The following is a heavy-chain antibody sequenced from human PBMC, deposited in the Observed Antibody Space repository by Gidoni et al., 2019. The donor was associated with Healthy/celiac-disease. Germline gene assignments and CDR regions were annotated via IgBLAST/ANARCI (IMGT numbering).Heavy chain of an antibody. J-gene: IGHJ3*01. V-gene: IGHV3-15*01. Sequence: EVQLVESGGGVAKHGRSLRLSCAAAGFTFSNAGMSWVRQAPGKGLEWVGLIKSKTDVVTTDYAAPVKGRFTISRYDSKNTLYLQMNSLKTEDTAVYYCTTGVYGTPGGWGQGTMVTVSS. CDR3: TTGVYGTPGG. CDR2: IKSKTDVVTT. D-gene: IGHD3-10*01. CDR1: GFTFSNAG.